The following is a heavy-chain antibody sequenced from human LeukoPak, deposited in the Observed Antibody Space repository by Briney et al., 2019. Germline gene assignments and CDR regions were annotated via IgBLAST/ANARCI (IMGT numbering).Heavy chain of an antibody. CDR2: INHSGST. Sequence: PSETLSLTCAVYGGSFSGYYWSWIRQPPGKGLEWIGEINHSGSTNYNPSLKSRVTISVDTSKNQFSLKLSSVTAADTAVHYCASPYDYYAFDIWGQGTMVTVSS. J-gene: IGHJ3*02. CDR3: ASPYDYYAFDI. CDR1: GGSFSGYY. D-gene: IGHD3-16*01. V-gene: IGHV4-34*01.